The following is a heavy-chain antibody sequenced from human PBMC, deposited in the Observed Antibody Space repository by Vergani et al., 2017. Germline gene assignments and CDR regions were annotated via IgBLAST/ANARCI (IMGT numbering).Heavy chain of an antibody. CDR1: GGTFSSYA. CDR3: ARDGGYSSSSAIYYYYYGMDV. Sequence: QVQLVQSGAEVKKPGSSVKVSCKASGGTFSSYAISWVRQAPGQGLEWMGRIIPILGIANSAQKFQGRVTITADKSTSTAYMELSSLRSEDTAVYYCARDGGYSSSSAIYYYYYGMDVWGQGTTVTVSS. CDR2: IIPILGIA. J-gene: IGHJ6*02. D-gene: IGHD6-13*01. V-gene: IGHV1-69*04.